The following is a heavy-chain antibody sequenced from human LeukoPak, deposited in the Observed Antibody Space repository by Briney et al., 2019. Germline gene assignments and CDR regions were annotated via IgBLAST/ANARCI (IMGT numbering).Heavy chain of an antibody. J-gene: IGHJ6*02. CDR2: ISYDGSNK. CDR3: ARGGDYNFWSGYSYGMDV. CDR1: GFTFSSYA. Sequence: PGGSLRLSCAASGFTFSSYAMHWVRQAPGKGLEWVAVISYDGSNKYYADSVKGRFTISRDNSKNTLYLQMNSLRAEDTGVYYCARGGDYNFWSGYSYGMDVWGQGTTVSVSS. V-gene: IGHV3-30-3*01. D-gene: IGHD3-3*01.